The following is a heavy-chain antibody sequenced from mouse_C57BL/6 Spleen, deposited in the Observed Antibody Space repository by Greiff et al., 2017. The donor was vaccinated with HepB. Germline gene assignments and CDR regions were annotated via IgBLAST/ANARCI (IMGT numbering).Heavy chain of an antibody. CDR1: GYTFTEYT. Sequence: VQLQQSGAELVKPGASVKLSCKASGYTFTEYTIHWVKQRSGQGLEWIGWFYPGSGSIKYNEKFKDKATLTADNSFSTVYMELSRLTSADSAGYFCARHEEGALDSPGYFDVWGTGTTVTVSS. V-gene: IGHV1-62-2*01. CDR3: ARHEEGALDSPGYFDV. J-gene: IGHJ1*03. D-gene: IGHD3-2*01. CDR2: FYPGSGSI.